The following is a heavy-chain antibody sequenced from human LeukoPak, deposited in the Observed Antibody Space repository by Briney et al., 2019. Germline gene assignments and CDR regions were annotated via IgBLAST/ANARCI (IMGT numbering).Heavy chain of an antibody. CDR1: GFTSSSYS. J-gene: IGHJ4*02. CDR2: ISSSSSYI. D-gene: IGHD6-13*01. CDR3: ARVLIAAASDY. Sequence: GGSLRLSCAASGFTSSSYSMNWVRQAPGKGLEWVSSISSSSSYIYYADSVKGRFTISRDNAKNSLYLQMNSLRAEDTAVYYCARVLIAAASDYWGQGTLVTVSS. V-gene: IGHV3-21*01.